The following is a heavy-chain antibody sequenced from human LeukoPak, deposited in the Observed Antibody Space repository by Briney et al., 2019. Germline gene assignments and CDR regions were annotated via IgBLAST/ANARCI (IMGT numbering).Heavy chain of an antibody. CDR2: ISYDGSNK. J-gene: IGHJ4*02. D-gene: IGHD5-18*01. V-gene: IGHV3-30-3*01. CDR3: ARAPVDTAMVTDY. CDR1: GFTFSSYA. Sequence: GGSLRLSCAASGFTFSSYAMHWVRPAPGKGLEWVAVISYDGSNKSYANSVKGRFTTSRDNSKNTLYLQINSLRAEDTAVYYCARAPVDTAMVTDYWGQGTLVTVSS.